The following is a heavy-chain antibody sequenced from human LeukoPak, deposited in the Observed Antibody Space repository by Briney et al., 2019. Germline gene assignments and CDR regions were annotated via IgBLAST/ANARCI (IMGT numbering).Heavy chain of an antibody. J-gene: IGHJ3*02. V-gene: IGHV1-69*05. CDR1: GGTFSSYA. CDR2: IIPIFGTA. D-gene: IGHD5-18*01. Sequence: ASVKVSCKASGGTFSSYAISWERQAPGQGLEWMGRIIPIFGTANYAQKFRGRVTITTDESTSTAYMELSSLRSEDTAVYYCAKDSHDAFDIWGQGTMVTVSS. CDR3: AKDSHDAFDI.